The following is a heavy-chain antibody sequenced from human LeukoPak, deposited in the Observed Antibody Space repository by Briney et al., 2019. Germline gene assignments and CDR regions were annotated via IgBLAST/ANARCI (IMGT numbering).Heavy chain of an antibody. CDR2: ISSSSSYI. J-gene: IGHJ3*02. D-gene: IGHD6-19*01. CDR3: ARVHSSGWSNAFDI. CDR1: GFTFSSYS. Sequence: KSGGSLRLSCAASGFTFSSYSMNWVRQAPGKGLEWASSISSSSSYIYYADSVKGRFTISRDNAKNSLYLQMNSLRAEDTAVYYCARVHSSGWSNAFDIWGQGTMVTVSS. V-gene: IGHV3-21*01.